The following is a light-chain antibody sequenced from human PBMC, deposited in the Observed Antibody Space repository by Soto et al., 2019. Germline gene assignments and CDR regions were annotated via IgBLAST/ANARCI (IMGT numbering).Light chain of an antibody. CDR3: SSYVGRDVFV. J-gene: IGLJ1*01. CDR1: RRDVGGYNY. Sequence: QSVLTQPPSASGSPGQSVRISCTGSRRDVGGYNYVAWYQQHPGKAPKLMIYEVTKRPSGVPDRFSGSKSGNTAFLTVSGLQNGDQADYYCSSYVGRDVFVFGTGTKVTV. V-gene: IGLV2-8*01. CDR2: EVT.